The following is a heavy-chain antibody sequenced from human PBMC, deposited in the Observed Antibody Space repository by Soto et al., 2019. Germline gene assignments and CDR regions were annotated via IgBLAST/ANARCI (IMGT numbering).Heavy chain of an antibody. J-gene: IGHJ5*02. CDR2: IYYSGST. Sequence: KTSETLSLTCTVSGGSISSGDYYWSWIRQPPGKGLEWIGYIYYSGSTYYNPSLKSRVTISVDTSKNQFSLKLSSVTAADTAVYYCARHTTYYYDSSGYYKNWFDPWGQGTLVTVSS. CDR1: GGSISSGDYY. D-gene: IGHD3-22*01. V-gene: IGHV4-30-4*01. CDR3: ARHTTYYYDSSGYYKNWFDP.